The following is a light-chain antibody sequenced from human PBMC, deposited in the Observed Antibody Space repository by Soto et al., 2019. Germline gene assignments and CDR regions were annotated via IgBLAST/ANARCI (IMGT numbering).Light chain of an antibody. CDR3: QQRSNWPPIT. J-gene: IGKJ5*01. V-gene: IGKV3-11*01. CDR2: NAS. Sequence: EIVLTQSPGTLSLSPGEMATLSCSASQSVSKYLAWYQQKPGQAPRLLIYNASNRATGIPARFSGSGSGTDFTLTISSLEPEDFAVYYCQQRSNWPPITFGQGTRLEIK. CDR1: QSVSKY.